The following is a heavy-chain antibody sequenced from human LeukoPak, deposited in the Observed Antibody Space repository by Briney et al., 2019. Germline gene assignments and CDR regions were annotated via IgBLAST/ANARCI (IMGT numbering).Heavy chain of an antibody. D-gene: IGHD2-15*01. Sequence: PSETLSLTCTVSGGSISSYYWSWIRQPPGKGLEWIGYIYYSGSTNYNPSLKSRVTISVDTPKNQFSLKLSSVTAADTAVYYCARGGVVVAATNPYYYYYMDVWGKGTTVTVSS. J-gene: IGHJ6*03. CDR1: GGSISSYY. V-gene: IGHV4-59*01. CDR2: IYYSGST. CDR3: ARGGVVVAATNPYYYYYMDV.